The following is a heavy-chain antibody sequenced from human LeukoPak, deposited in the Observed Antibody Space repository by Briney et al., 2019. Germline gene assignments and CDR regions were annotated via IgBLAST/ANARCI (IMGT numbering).Heavy chain of an antibody. D-gene: IGHD3-22*01. V-gene: IGHV4-34*01. CDR1: GGSFSGYC. CDR2: INHSGST. Sequence: SETLSLTCAIYGGSFSGYCRSWVPHPPRKGGEWIGEINHSGSTNYNPSLKGRVTMSVDTSKNQFSLRLSSVTAADTAVYYCARGYCDRSGYYYANWFDPWGQGTPVT. J-gene: IGHJ5*02. CDR3: ARGYCDRSGYYYANWFDP.